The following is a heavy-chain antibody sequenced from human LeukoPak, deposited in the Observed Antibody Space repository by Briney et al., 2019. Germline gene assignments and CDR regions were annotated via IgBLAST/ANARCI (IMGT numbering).Heavy chain of an antibody. D-gene: IGHD6-19*01. CDR1: GGSISSYY. Sequence: SETLSLTCTVSGGSISSYYWSWIRQPPGKGLEWIGYIYYSGSTNYNPSLKSRVTISVDTSKNQFSLKLSSVTAADTAVYYCARGPGAVAGTKNWFDPWGQGTLVTVSS. J-gene: IGHJ5*02. V-gene: IGHV4-59*01. CDR3: ARGPGAVAGTKNWFDP. CDR2: IYYSGST.